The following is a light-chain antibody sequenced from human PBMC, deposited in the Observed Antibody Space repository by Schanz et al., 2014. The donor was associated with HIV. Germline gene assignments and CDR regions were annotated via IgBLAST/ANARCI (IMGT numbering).Light chain of an antibody. CDR2: EVS. CDR3: SSYTFSSTLV. V-gene: IGLV2-14*02. CDR1: SSDVGSYNL. J-gene: IGLJ3*02. Sequence: QSALTQPASVSGSPGQSINISCTGTSSDVGSYNLVSWYQQHAGKAPKLMIYEVSKRPSGVPDRFSGSKSGNTASLTISGLQAEDEADYYCSSYTFSSTLVFGGGTKLTVL.